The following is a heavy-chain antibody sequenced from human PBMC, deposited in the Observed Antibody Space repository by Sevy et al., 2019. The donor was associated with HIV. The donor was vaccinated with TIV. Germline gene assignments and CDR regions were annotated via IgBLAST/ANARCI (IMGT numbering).Heavy chain of an antibody. Sequence: GGSLRLSCAASGFTFSSYSMNWVRQAPGKGLEWVSYISSSSSTIYYADSVKGRFTISRDNAKNSLYLQMNSLRAEDTAVYYCARGQYDFGSGYSNSWYYFDYWGQGTLVTVSS. J-gene: IGHJ4*02. CDR1: GFTFSSYS. V-gene: IGHV3-48*01. D-gene: IGHD3-3*01. CDR2: ISSSSSTI. CDR3: ARGQYDFGSGYSNSWYYFDY.